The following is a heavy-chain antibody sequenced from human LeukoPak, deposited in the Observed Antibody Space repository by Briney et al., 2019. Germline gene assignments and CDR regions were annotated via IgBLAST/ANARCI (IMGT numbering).Heavy chain of an antibody. CDR1: GASISSYY. D-gene: IGHD5-24*01. V-gene: IGHV4-59*01. Sequence: SETLSLTCTVSGASISSYYWSWIRQPPGKGLEWIGYIYYSGSSNYNPSLKSRVTISVDTSNNQFYLKLSSVTAADTAVYYCARYPFDGYNYYFDYWGQGTLVTVSS. CDR2: IYYSGSS. J-gene: IGHJ4*02. CDR3: ARYPFDGYNYYFDY.